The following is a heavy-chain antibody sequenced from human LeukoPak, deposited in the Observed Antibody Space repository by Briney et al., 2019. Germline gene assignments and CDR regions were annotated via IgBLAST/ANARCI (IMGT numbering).Heavy chain of an antibody. CDR2: ISSSGSTI. V-gene: IGHV3-48*03. CDR1: GFTFSSYE. J-gene: IGHJ2*01. D-gene: IGHD4-23*01. Sequence: GESLKISCAASGFTFSSYEMNWVRQAPGKGLEWVSYISSSGSTIYYADSVKGRFTISRDNAKNSLYLQMNSLRAEDTAVYYCARDVDYGGSYWYFDLWGRGTLVTVSS. CDR3: ARDVDYGGSYWYFDL.